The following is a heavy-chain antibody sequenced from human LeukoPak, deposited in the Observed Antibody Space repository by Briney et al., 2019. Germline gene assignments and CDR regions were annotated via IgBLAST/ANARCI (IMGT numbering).Heavy chain of an antibody. D-gene: IGHD2-21*02. CDR3: ASSYCGGDCYSPFDY. V-gene: IGHV1-69*13. Sequence: SVKVSCKASGGTFSSYAISWVRQAPGQGLEWMGGIIPIFGTANYAQKFQGRVTITADESTSTAYMELSSLRSEDTAVYYCASSYCGGDCYSPFDYWGQGTLVTVSS. CDR2: IIPIFGTA. J-gene: IGHJ4*02. CDR1: GGTFSSYA.